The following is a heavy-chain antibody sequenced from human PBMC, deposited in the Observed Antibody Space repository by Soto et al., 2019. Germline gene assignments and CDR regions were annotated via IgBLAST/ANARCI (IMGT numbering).Heavy chain of an antibody. V-gene: IGHV4-34*01. CDR2: INHSGST. D-gene: IGHD4-17*01. CDR1: GGSFSGYY. Sequence: TLSLTCAVYGGSFSGYYWSWIRQPPGKGLEWIGEINHSGSTNYNPSLKSRVTISVDTSKNQFSLKLSSVTAADTAVYYCARVSATTVTTLSGASFDYWGQGTLVTVSS. CDR3: ARVSATTVTTLSGASFDY. J-gene: IGHJ4*02.